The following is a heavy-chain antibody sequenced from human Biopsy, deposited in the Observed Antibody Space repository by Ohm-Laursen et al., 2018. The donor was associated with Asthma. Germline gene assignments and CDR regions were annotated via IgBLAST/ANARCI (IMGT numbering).Heavy chain of an antibody. CDR1: GFSFRDYY. Sequence: SLRLSCAASGFSFRDYYMTRMRQAPGKGLEWVSSISSSGSTTYPAESVKGRFTISRDNAQKSLFLQMGSLRAEDTAIYYCARVFESSEWGPFYHFGLDVWGKGTTVAVSS. V-gene: IGHV3-11*01. CDR3: ARVFESSEWGPFYHFGLDV. CDR2: ISSSGSTT. J-gene: IGHJ6*04. D-gene: IGHD6-25*01.